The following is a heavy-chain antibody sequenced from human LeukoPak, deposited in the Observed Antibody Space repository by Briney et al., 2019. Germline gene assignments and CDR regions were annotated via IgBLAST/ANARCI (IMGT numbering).Heavy chain of an antibody. Sequence: SETLSLTCTISGGSISSYDWSWIRQPLGKGLEWIEYIYYSGSTNYNPSLKSRVTISVDTSKNQFSLKLSSVTAADTAVYYCARDRTGRNTAQDDYWGQGTLVTVSS. CDR1: GGSISSYD. CDR2: IYYSGST. CDR3: ARDRTGRNTAQDDY. J-gene: IGHJ4*02. D-gene: IGHD5-18*01. V-gene: IGHV4-59*12.